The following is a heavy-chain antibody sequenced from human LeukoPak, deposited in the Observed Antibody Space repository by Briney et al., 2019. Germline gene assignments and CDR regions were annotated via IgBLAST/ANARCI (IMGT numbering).Heavy chain of an antibody. CDR3: AREGGYCSGGSCRFFDY. Sequence: GGSLRLSYAASGFTFSSSSMKWVRQAPGKGLEFVSTISPSSSYIYYADSVKGRFTISRDDAKNSLFLQMNSLRAEDTAVYYCAREGGYCSGGSCRFFDYWGQGTLVTVSS. D-gene: IGHD2-15*01. J-gene: IGHJ4*02. CDR2: ISPSSSYI. CDR1: GFTFSSSS. V-gene: IGHV3-21*06.